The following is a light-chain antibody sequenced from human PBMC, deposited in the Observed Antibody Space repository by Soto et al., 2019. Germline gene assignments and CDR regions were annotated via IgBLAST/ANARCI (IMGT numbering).Light chain of an antibody. CDR3: QQSYSTPRT. CDR2: GAS. V-gene: IGKV3-20*01. Sequence: TVLTQSPRTLYLSPGERATLSCRAGQSVSNTFLAWYQQKPGQAPRLLIYGASTRATAIPARFSDSGSGTDFTLTISSLQPEDFATYYCQQSYSTPRTCGGGTKVDI. CDR1: QSVSNTF. J-gene: IGKJ4*02.